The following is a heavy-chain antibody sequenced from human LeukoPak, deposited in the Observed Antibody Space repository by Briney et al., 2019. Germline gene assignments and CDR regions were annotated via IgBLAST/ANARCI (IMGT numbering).Heavy chain of an antibody. CDR1: GASISSGGYY. CDR2: IYQTGSA. J-gene: IGHJ4*02. D-gene: IGHD5-18*01. V-gene: IGHV4-30-2*01. Sequence: SETLSLTCTVSGASISSGGYYWSWIQQPPGKGLEWIGNIYQTGSAHYSPSLKSRVTISAAWSKNQFSLSLRSVTAADTAVYYCATHGGVFSYGPRSDYWGQGTLVTVSS. CDR3: ATHGGVFSYGPRSDY.